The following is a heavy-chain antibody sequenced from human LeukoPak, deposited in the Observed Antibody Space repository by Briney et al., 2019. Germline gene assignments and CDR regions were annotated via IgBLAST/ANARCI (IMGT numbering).Heavy chain of an antibody. Sequence: SGTLSLTCAVSGGSISSSNWWSWVRQPPGKGLEWIGEIYHSGSTNYNPSLKSRVTISVDKSKNQFSLKLGSVTAADTAVYYCARDRSFTFGGVIAPGYYFDYWGQGTLVTVSS. CDR2: IYHSGST. V-gene: IGHV4-4*02. J-gene: IGHJ4*02. CDR1: GGSISSSNW. D-gene: IGHD3-16*02. CDR3: ARDRSFTFGGVIAPGYYFDY.